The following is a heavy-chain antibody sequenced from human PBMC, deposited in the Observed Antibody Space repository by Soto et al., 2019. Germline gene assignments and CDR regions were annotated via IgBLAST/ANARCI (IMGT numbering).Heavy chain of an antibody. CDR3: ARDLGYCSGGSCYSDRGWFDP. J-gene: IGHJ5*02. Sequence: GASVKVSCKAPADTFTSYYIHWVRQAPGHGLEWMGIINPNGGSTRFAQTFQGRITMTRDTSTSTAYMELRSLRSDDTAVYYCARDLGYCSGGSCYSDRGWFDPWGQGTLVTVSS. V-gene: IGHV1-46*01. CDR1: ADTFTSYY. D-gene: IGHD2-15*01. CDR2: INPNGGST.